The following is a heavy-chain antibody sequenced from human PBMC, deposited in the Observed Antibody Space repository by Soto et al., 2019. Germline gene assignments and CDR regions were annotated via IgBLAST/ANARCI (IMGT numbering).Heavy chain of an antibody. CDR2: IYYSGST. V-gene: IGHV4-31*03. CDR1: GGSISSGGYY. J-gene: IGHJ6*03. D-gene: IGHD5-12*01. Sequence: SETLSLTCTVSGGSISSGGYYWSWIRQHPGKGLEWIGYIYYSGSTYYNPSLKSRVTISVDASKNQFSLKLSSVTAADTAVYYCARVVATTTYYYYMDVWGKGTTVTVSS. CDR3: ARVVATTTYYYYMDV.